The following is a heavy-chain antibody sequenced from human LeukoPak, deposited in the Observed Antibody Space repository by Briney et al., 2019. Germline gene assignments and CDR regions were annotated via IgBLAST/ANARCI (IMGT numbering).Heavy chain of an antibody. Sequence: SETLSLTCTVSGGSISSGDYYWSWIRQPPGKGLEWIGYIYYSGSTNYNPSLKSRVTISVDTSKNQFSLKLSSVTAADTAVYYCARGRIVGATTAFDYWGQGTLVTVSS. CDR2: IYYSGST. CDR3: ARGRIVGATTAFDY. J-gene: IGHJ4*02. V-gene: IGHV4-61*08. CDR1: GGSISSGDYY. D-gene: IGHD1-26*01.